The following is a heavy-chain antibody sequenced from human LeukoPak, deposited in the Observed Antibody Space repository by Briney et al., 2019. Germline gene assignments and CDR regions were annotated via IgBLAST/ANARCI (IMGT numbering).Heavy chain of an antibody. CDR3: ARSIAAAGNFDY. J-gene: IGHJ4*02. D-gene: IGHD6-13*01. CDR2: IYYSGST. V-gene: IGHV4-59*01. CDR1: GGSISSYY. Sequence: SETLSLTCTVSGGSISSYYCSWIRQPPGKGLEWIGYIYYSGSTNYNPSLKSRVTISVDTSKNQCSLKLSSVTAADTAVYYCARSIAAAGNFDYWGQGTLVTVSS.